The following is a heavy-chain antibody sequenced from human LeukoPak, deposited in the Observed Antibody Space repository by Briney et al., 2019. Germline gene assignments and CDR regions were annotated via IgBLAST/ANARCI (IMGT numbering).Heavy chain of an antibody. CDR3: ARDSGYRDY. D-gene: IGHD3-9*01. V-gene: IGHV3-7*03. CDR2: VRQDGSQK. CDR1: GFSFSSYW. J-gene: IGHJ4*02. Sequence: GGSLRLSCRASGFSFSSYWMRWVRQAPGKGLEWVANVRQDGSQKYYLDSVKGRFTISRDNAKNSLYLQMDSLRVEDTAVYYCARDSGYRDYWGQGTPVTVSS.